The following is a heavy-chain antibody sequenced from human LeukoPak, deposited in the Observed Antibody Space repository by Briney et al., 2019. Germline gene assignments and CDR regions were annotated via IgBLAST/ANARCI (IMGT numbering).Heavy chain of an antibody. V-gene: IGHV3-48*02. J-gene: IGHJ4*02. Sequence: GGSLRLSCAASGFTFSTYRMNWVRQAPGNGLEWVSYISSSSSTIHYADSVKGRVTISRDNAKNTLYLQMNSLRDADTAVYYCARDSRDYVFDYWGQGALVTASS. D-gene: IGHD3-10*02. CDR2: ISSSSSTI. CDR3: ARDSRDYVFDY. CDR1: GFTFSTYR.